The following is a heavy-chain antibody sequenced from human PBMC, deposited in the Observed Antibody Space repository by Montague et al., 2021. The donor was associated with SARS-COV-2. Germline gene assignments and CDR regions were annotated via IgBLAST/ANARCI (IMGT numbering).Heavy chain of an antibody. CDR1: GGSFGDDH. CDR2: IKNSGST. J-gene: IGHJ4*02. D-gene: IGHD3-22*01. CDR3: ARGHLSVSMIGVVLTSASYYFDY. V-gene: IGHV4-34*01. Sequence: SETLSLTCGVYGGSFGDDHWSWIRQPPGKGLEWIGDIKNSGSTNYNPSLKSRVTISVDTSKNQFSLKLTSVTAADTAVYFCARGHLSVSMIGVVLTSASYYFDYWGQGAQVTVSS.